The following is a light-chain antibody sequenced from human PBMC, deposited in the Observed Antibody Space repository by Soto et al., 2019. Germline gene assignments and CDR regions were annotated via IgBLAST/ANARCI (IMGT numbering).Light chain of an antibody. J-gene: IGLJ1*01. CDR3: AAWDDSLNGYV. CDR2: SNN. Sequence: QAVLTQPPSASGTPGQRVTISCSGSSSNIGSNTVNWYQQLPGTAPKLHIYSNNQRPSGVPDRFSGSKSGTSASLAISGLQSEAEADYYCAAWDDSLNGYVFGTGTKLTVL. CDR1: SSNIGSNT. V-gene: IGLV1-44*01.